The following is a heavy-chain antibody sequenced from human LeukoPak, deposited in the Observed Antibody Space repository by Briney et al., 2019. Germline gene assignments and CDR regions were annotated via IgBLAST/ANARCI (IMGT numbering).Heavy chain of an antibody. V-gene: IGHV3-30*02. CDR2: VRVDGNNK. Sequence: PGGSLRLSCAASGFTFSNYGMHWVRQAPGKGLEWVSFVRVDGNNKYYGDSVKGRFTISRDNSKNTLYLQMNSLRAEDTAVYYCAKTNGSPDYWGQGTLVTVSS. CDR3: AKTNGSPDY. CDR1: GFTFSNYG. J-gene: IGHJ4*02. D-gene: IGHD1-26*01.